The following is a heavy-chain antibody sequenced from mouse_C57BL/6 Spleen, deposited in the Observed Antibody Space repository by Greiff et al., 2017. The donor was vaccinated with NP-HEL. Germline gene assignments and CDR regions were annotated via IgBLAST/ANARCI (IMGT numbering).Heavy chain of an antibody. V-gene: IGHV1-61*01. D-gene: IGHD1-1*01. J-gene: IGHJ2*01. CDR3: ATITTGVADY. CDR2: IYPSDSET. Sequence: VQLQQSGAELVRPGSSVKLSCKASGYTFTSYWMDWVKQRPGQGLEWIGNIYPSDSETHYNQKFKDKATLTVDKSSSTAYMQLSSLTSEDSAVYYCATITTGVADYWGQGTTLTVSS. CDR1: GYTFTSYW.